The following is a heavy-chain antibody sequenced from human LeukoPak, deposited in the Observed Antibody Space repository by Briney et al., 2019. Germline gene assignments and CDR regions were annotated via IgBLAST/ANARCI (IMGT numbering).Heavy chain of an antibody. CDR1: GFTFSSYW. J-gene: IGHJ6*02. D-gene: IGHD3-16*01. V-gene: IGHV3-7*03. CDR3: ARGGGLDV. CDR2: INHNGNVN. Sequence: PEGSLRLSCAASGFTFSSYWMNWARQAPGKGLEWVASINHNGNVNYYVDSVKGRFTISRDNAKNSLYLQMSNLRAEDTAVYFCARGGGLDVWGQGPRSPSP.